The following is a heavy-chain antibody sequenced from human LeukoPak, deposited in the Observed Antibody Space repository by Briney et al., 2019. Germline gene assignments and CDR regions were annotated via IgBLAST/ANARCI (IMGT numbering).Heavy chain of an antibody. CDR2: IYSSGYT. CDR3: ARNERRAQKDTYYAYFYYMDI. J-gene: IGHJ6*03. CDR1: NGSISSHY. V-gene: IGHV4-59*11. Sequence: SETLSLTCTVSNGSISSHYWSWIRQPPGKGLEWIGLIYSSGYTNYNPSLKSRVTISVDTSRNQFSLKLSSATAADTAVYYCARNERRAQKDTYYAYFYYMDIWGKGSTVTVSS. D-gene: IGHD6-25*01.